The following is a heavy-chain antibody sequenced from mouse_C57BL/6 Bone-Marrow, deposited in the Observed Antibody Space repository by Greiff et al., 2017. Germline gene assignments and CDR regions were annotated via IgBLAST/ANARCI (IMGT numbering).Heavy chain of an antibody. CDR3: TTSYKALDY. CDR2: IDPENGDT. Sequence: VQLQQSGAELVRPGASVKLSCTASGFNIKDDYMHWVKQRPEQGLEWIGWIDPENGDTESASKFQGKATITADTSSNTAYLQLSSLTSEDTAVYYCTTSYKALDYWGQGTTLTVSS. D-gene: IGHD3-3*01. CDR1: GFNIKDDY. V-gene: IGHV14-4*01. J-gene: IGHJ2*01.